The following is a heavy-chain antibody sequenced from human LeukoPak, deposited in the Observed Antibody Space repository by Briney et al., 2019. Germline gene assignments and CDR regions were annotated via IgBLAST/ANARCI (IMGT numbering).Heavy chain of an antibody. CDR3: ARFDYDSSGYYAHFDY. J-gene: IGHJ4*02. CDR1: GGTFSSYA. CDR2: IIPIFGTA. V-gene: IGHV1-69*01. Sequence: GASVKVSCKASGGTFSSYAISWVRQAPGQGLEWMGGIIPIFGTANYAQKFQGRATITADESTSTAYMELSSLRSEDTAVYYCARFDYDSSGYYAHFDYWGQGTLVTVSS. D-gene: IGHD3-22*01.